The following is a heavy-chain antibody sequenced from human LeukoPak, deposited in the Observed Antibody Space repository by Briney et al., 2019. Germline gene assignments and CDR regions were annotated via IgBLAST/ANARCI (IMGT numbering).Heavy chain of an antibody. Sequence: GASVKLSCKASGYTFTSYGISLVRQAPGQGLGWMGRFSGYNGNTNYAQTHQGRGTITADKSTSTAYMELSSLRSEDTAVYYCARDQGDSNYVLDYYYYYMDVWGKGTTVTVSS. CDR2: FSGYNGNT. J-gene: IGHJ6*03. D-gene: IGHD4-11*01. CDR3: ARDQGDSNYVLDYYYYYMDV. CDR1: GYTFTSYG. V-gene: IGHV1-18*01.